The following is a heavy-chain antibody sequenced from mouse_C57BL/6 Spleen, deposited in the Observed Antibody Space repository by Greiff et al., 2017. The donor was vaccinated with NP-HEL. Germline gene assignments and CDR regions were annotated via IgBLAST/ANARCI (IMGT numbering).Heavy chain of an antibody. CDR1: GYTFTDYN. CDR3: ARGNPFAY. Sequence: VQLKESGPELVKPGASVKIPCKASGYTFTDYNMDWVKQSHGKSLEWIGDINPNNGGTIYNQKFKGKATLTEDKSSSTAYMELRSLTSEDTAVYYCARGNPFAYWGQGTLVTVSA. CDR2: INPNNGGT. V-gene: IGHV1-18*01. J-gene: IGHJ3*01.